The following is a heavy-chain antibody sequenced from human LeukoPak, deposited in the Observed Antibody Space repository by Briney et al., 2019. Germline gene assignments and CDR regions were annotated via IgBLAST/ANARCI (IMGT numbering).Heavy chain of an antibody. V-gene: IGHV4-4*02. D-gene: IGHD2-15*01. CDR3: ARLVPYCSGGSCYLFDY. J-gene: IGHJ4*02. CDR1: GGSISSSNW. Sequence: NPSETLSLTCAASGGSISSSNWWSWVRQPPGKGLEWIGEIYHSGSTNYNPSLKSRVTISVDKSKNQFSLKLSSVTAADTAVYYCARLVPYCSGGSCYLFDYWGQGTLVTVSS. CDR2: IYHSGST.